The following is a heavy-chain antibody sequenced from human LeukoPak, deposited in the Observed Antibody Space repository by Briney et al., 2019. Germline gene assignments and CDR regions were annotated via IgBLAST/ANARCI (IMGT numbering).Heavy chain of an antibody. CDR2: INHSGST. J-gene: IGHJ5*02. CDR3: ARMTNNWFDP. Sequence: PSETLSLTCAVYGGSFSGYYWSWIRQPPGKGLEWIGEINHSGSTNYNPSLKSRVTISVDTSKNQFSLKLSSVTAADTAVYYCARMTNNWFDPWGQGTLVTVSS. CDR1: GGSFSGYY. V-gene: IGHV4-34*01.